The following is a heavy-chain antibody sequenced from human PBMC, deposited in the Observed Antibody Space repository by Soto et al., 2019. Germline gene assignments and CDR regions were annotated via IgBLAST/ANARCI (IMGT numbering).Heavy chain of an antibody. CDR3: TTLSITIFGVVLMDV. CDR2: IKSKTDGGTT. J-gene: IGHJ6*02. CDR1: GFTFSNAR. V-gene: IGHV3-15*07. D-gene: IGHD3-3*01. Sequence: PGGAPRLSCAAPGFTFSNARVNLGRPAPGEGLEWVGRIKSKTDGGTTDYAAPMKGRFTISRDDSKNTLYLQMNSLKTEDTAVYYCTTLSITIFGVVLMDVWGQGTTVTVSS.